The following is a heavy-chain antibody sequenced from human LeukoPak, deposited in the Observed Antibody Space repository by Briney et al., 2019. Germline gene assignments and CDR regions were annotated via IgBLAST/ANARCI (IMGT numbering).Heavy chain of an antibody. CDR1: GFTFSDFS. V-gene: IGHV3-48*01. CDR3: AKDLAMIVVVITTTPDY. J-gene: IGHJ4*02. Sequence: GGSLRLSCAASGFTFSDFSMNWVRQAPGKGLEDISYINSNSKTIWYTDSVKGRFTISRDNAKNSLYLQMNSLRAEDTAVYYCAKDLAMIVVVITTTPDYWGQETLVTVSS. D-gene: IGHD3-22*01. CDR2: INSNSKTI.